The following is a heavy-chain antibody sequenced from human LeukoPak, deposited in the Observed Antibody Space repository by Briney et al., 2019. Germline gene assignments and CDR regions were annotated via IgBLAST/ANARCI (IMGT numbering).Heavy chain of an antibody. J-gene: IGHJ4*02. CDR2: INPNSGVT. Sequence: GASVKVSCKASGYSFTDYYMHWVRQAPGQGLEWMGWINPNSGVTNYAQKFQGRVTMTRDTSISTAYMELSRLRSDDTAVYYCARVPYYYDSSGYSIPPAIFDYWGQGTLVTVSS. D-gene: IGHD3-22*01. CDR1: GYSFTDYY. CDR3: ARVPYYYDSSGYSIPPAIFDY. V-gene: IGHV1-2*02.